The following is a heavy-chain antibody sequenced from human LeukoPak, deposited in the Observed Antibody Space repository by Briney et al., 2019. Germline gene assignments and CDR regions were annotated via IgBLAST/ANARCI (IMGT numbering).Heavy chain of an antibody. D-gene: IGHD3-9*01. Sequence: SETLSLTCAVYGGSFSGYYWSWIRQPPGRGLEWIREINHSGSTNYNPSLKSRVTISVDTSKNQFSLKLSSVTAADTAVYYCAREPVYYDILTGYYELYYFDYWGQGTLVTVSS. V-gene: IGHV4-34*01. CDR1: GGSFSGYY. CDR2: INHSGST. J-gene: IGHJ4*02. CDR3: AREPVYYDILTGYYELYYFDY.